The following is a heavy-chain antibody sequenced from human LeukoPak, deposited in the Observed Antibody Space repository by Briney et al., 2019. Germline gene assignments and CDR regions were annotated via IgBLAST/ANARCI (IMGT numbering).Heavy chain of an antibody. Sequence: GRSLRPSCAVSGLPFSSLSMNWVRRAPRKGLGWGSYISTSSSTIIYTDSRKGRFTIPRHNAKHSPYLPMNRLIAPHPPVSYFAKESYFYRAVDYWGQGTPVTVSS. J-gene: IGHJ4*02. CDR2: ISTSSSTI. CDR1: GLPFSSLS. CDR3: AKESYFYRAVDY. V-gene: IGHV3-48*01. D-gene: IGHD2/OR15-2a*01.